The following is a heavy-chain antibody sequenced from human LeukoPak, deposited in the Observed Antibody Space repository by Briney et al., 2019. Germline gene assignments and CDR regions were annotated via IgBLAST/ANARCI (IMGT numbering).Heavy chain of an antibody. J-gene: IGHJ4*02. CDR3: ARGARISSSWYSSV. CDR2: ISAYNNNT. V-gene: IGHV1-18*01. D-gene: IGHD2-2*01. Sequence: GASVKVSCKTPGYTFSNYGVSWVRQAPGQGLEWMGWISAYNNNTNYAQKFQGRLTMTTDTSTSTAYMELRSLRSDDTAVYYCARGARISSSWYSSVWGQGTLITVS. CDR1: GYTFSNYG.